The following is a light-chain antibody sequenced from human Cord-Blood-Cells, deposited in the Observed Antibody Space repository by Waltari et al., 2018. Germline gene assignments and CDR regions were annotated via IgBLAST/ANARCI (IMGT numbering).Light chain of an antibody. CDR2: KDS. CDR3: QSADSSGTYV. J-gene: IGLJ1*01. CDR1: ALPNQY. V-gene: IGLV3-25*02. Sequence: SYELTQPPSVSVSPGQTDRITCSGDALPNQYASWYQQKPGKAPVLVISKDSERRQGIPERFSGWSSGTTVTLTISGVQAEEEADYYCQSADSSGTYVFGTVTKVTVL.